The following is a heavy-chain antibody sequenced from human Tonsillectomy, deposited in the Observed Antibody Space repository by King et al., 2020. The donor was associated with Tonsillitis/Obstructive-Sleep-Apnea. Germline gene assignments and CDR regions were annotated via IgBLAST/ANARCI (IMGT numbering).Heavy chain of an antibody. CDR3: ASDRSATGDYNF. V-gene: IGHV4-31*03. D-gene: IGHD4-17*01. CDR1: GDSINSGPYY. Sequence: VQLQESGPGLVRPSQTLSLTCTVSGDSINSGPYYWSWIRQHPGKGLESIGYIYHSGNTYYNPSLKGRVTMSIDTSKNQFSLNLTSVTAADTAVYYCASDRSATGDYNFWGQGTLVTVSS. CDR2: IYHSGNT. J-gene: IGHJ4*02.